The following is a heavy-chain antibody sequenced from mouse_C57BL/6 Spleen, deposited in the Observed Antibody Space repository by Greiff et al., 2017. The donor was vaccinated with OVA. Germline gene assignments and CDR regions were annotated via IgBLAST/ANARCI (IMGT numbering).Heavy chain of an antibody. CDR1: GYTFTDYN. V-gene: IGHV1-18*01. CDR3: ARGSSHYFDY. J-gene: IGHJ2*01. Sequence: VQLQQSGPELVKPGASMKIPCKASGYTFTDYNMDWVKQSHGKSLEWIGDINPNNGGTIYNQKFKGKATLTVDKSSSTAYMELRSLTSEDTAVYYCARGSSHYFDYWGQGTTLTVSS. CDR2: INPNNGGT.